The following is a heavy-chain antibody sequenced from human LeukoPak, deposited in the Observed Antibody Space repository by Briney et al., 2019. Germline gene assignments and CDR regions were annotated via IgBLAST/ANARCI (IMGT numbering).Heavy chain of an antibody. D-gene: IGHD3-9*01. V-gene: IGHV4-39*07. CDR3: ARASHYDILTGYTYYFDY. CDR2: IYYSGST. CDR1: GGSISSSSYY. Sequence: PSETLSLTCTVSGGSISSSSYYWGWIRQPPGKGLEWIGSIYYSGSTYYNPSLKSRVTISVDTSKNQFSLKLSSVTAADTAVYYCARASHYDILTGYTYYFDYWGQGTLVTASS. J-gene: IGHJ4*02.